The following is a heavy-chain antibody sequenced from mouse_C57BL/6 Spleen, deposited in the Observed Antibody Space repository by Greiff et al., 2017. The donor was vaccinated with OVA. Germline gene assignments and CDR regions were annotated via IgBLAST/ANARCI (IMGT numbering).Heavy chain of an antibody. CDR1: GYTFTSYW. J-gene: IGHJ4*01. CDR3: ARASSAYYATDY. D-gene: IGHD1-1*01. Sequence: QVQLQQPGAELVKPGASVKLSCKASGYTFTSYWMHWVKQRPGQGLEWIGMIHPNSGSTNYNQKFKSKATLTVDTSSSTAYMQLSSLTSEDSAVYYCARASSAYYATDYWGQGTSVTVSS. V-gene: IGHV1-64*01. CDR2: IHPNSGST.